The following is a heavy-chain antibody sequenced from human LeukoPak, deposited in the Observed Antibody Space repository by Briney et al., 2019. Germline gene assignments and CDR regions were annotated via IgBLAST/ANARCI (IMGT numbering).Heavy chain of an antibody. CDR1: GFTFSSYA. CDR3: ARGYCSSTSCWAVGYYYTDV. Sequence: GGSLRLSCAASGFTFSSYAMHWVRQAPGKGLEWVAVISYDGSNKYYADSVKGRFTISRDNSKNTLYLQMNSLRAEDTAVYYCARGYCSSTSCWAVGYYYTDVWGKGTTVTVSS. CDR2: ISYDGSNK. D-gene: IGHD2-2*01. J-gene: IGHJ6*03. V-gene: IGHV3-30-3*01.